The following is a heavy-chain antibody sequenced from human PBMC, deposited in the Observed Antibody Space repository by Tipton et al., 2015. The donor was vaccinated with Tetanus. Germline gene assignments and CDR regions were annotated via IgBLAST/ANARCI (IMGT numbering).Heavy chain of an antibody. J-gene: IGHJ4*02. D-gene: IGHD3-10*01. Sequence: QLVQSGAEVKKPGASVKVSCKPSGYTFTDYHMQWVRQAPGQGLEWMGWIDPKSGDTDFAQKFQGRVTMTRDSSISTVYMELSRRSSDVTAVFYWGGDAVPAGGGSFDYWGQGTLVTVAS. CDR1: GYTFTDYH. CDR3: GGDAVPAGGGSFDY. CDR2: IDPKSGDT. V-gene: IGHV1-2*02.